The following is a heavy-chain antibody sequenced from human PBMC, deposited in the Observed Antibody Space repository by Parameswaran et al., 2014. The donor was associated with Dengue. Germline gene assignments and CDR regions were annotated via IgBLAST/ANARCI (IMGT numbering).Heavy chain of an antibody. J-gene: IGHJ4*02. D-gene: IGHD3-10*01. Sequence: RWIRQPPGKGLEWVSVIYSGGSTYYADSVKGRFTISRDNSKNTLYLQVNSLRAEDTAVYYCAREMYYYGSGSYPPYYFDYWGQGTLVTVSS. V-gene: IGHV3-53*01. CDR2: IYSGGST. CDR3: AREMYYYGSGSYPPYYFDY.